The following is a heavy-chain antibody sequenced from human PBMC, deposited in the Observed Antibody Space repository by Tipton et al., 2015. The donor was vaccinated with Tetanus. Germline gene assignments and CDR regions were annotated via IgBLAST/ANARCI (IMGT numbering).Heavy chain of an antibody. CDR3: ARVTYGWTWFDP. CDR2: MNPNSGNT. CDR1: GYTFTSYD. J-gene: IGHJ5*02. D-gene: IGHD3-10*01. Sequence: QLVQSGPEVKKPGASVKVSCKASGYTFTSYDINWVRQATGQGLEWMGWMNPNSGNTGYAQKFQGRVTMTRNTSISTAYMELSSLRSGDTAVYYCARVTYGWTWFDPWGQGTLVTVSS. V-gene: IGHV1-8*01.